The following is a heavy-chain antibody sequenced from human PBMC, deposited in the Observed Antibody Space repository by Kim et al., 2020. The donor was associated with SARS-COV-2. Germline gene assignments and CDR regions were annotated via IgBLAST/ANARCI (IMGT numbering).Heavy chain of an antibody. V-gene: IGHV4-31*03. Sequence: SETLFLTCTVSGGSISSGGYYWSWIRQHPGKGLEWIGYIYYSGSTYYNPSLKSRVTISVDTSKNQFSLKLSSVTAADTAVYYCARDGCSGGNCYTNWFDPWGQGTLVTVSS. D-gene: IGHD2-15*01. CDR3: ARDGCSGGNCYTNWFDP. J-gene: IGHJ5*02. CDR2: IYYSGST. CDR1: GGSISSGGYY.